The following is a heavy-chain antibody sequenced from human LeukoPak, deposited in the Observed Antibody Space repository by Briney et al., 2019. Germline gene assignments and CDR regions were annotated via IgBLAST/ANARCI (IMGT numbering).Heavy chain of an antibody. Sequence: GGSLRLSCAASGFTFSSYAMSWVRQAPGKGLEWVSAISGSGGSTYYADSVKGRFTISRDNSKNTLYLQMNSLRAEDTAVYYCAKVFDDFWCGSGNWFDPWGQGTLVTVSS. CDR2: ISGSGGST. CDR1: GFTFSSYA. CDR3: AKVFDDFWCGSGNWFDP. V-gene: IGHV3-23*01. D-gene: IGHD3-3*01. J-gene: IGHJ5*02.